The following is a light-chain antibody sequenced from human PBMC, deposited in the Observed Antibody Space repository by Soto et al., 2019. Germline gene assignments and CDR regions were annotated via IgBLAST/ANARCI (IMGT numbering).Light chain of an antibody. Sequence: DIQLTQSPSFLSASVGDRVTITCRASQGISSYLAWYQQKPGKAPKLLIYAASTLQSGVPSRFSGSGSGNEFTLTISSLQPEDFATYYCQQLNSYPFFGPGTKVDIK. J-gene: IGKJ3*01. CDR2: AAS. CDR1: QGISSY. V-gene: IGKV1-9*01. CDR3: QQLNSYPF.